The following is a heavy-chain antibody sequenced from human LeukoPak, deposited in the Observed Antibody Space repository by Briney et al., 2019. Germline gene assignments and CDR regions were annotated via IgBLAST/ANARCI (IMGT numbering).Heavy chain of an antibody. D-gene: IGHD6-19*01. V-gene: IGHV3-30*18. J-gene: IGHJ4*02. CDR3: AKDPRTGAVSGIFYFDY. Sequence: GGSLRLSCAASGFTFSSYGMHWVRQAPGKGLEWVAVIVYDGSEKYYKESVKGRFTISRDNSKNTLYLQMDSLRPEDTAVYYCAKDPRTGAVSGIFYFDYWGQGTLLTVSS. CDR2: IVYDGSEK. CDR1: GFTFSSYG.